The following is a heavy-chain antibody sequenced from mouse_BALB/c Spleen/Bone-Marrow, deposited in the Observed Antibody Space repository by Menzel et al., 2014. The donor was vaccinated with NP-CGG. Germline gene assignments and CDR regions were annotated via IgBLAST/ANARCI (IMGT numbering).Heavy chain of an antibody. CDR3: ASYRDGWYFDV. V-gene: IGHV14-3*02. D-gene: IGHD2-14*01. CDR2: IDPAIFT. CDR1: GFNIKDTY. J-gene: IGHJ1*01. Sequence: VQLQQPGAELVKPGASVKLSCTASGFNIKDTYLHWVKQRPEQGLDWIGRIDPAIFTKYDPKFQGKATITADTSSNTAYLQRSSLTSEDTAVYYCASYRDGWYFDVWGAGTTVTVSS.